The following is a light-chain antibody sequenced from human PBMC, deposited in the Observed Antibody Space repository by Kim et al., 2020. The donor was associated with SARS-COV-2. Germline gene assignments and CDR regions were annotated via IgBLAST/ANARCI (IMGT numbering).Light chain of an antibody. V-gene: IGKV1-39*01. J-gene: IGKJ5*01. CDR2: SAS. CDR3: QQSATTSIT. Sequence: DIQMTQSPSSLSASIGDKVTITCRASQPVSNYLNWYQQKPGKAPNLLIYSASTLQSGVPSRFSGSGFGTHFTLTINSLQAEDFAIYYCQQSATTSITFGQGTRLEIK. CDR1: QPVSNY.